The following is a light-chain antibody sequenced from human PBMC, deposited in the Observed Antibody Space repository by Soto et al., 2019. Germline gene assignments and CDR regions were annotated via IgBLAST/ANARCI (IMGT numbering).Light chain of an antibody. J-gene: IGKJ1*01. CDR2: GAS. Sequence: EIVLTQSPGTLSLSPGERATLSCRASQSVSSSYLAWYQQKPGQAPRLLIYGASSRATGIPDRFSGSWSGTDFTLTISRLEPEDFAVYYCQQYGSLPRTFGQGTKVDIK. CDR1: QSVSSSY. CDR3: QQYGSLPRT. V-gene: IGKV3-20*01.